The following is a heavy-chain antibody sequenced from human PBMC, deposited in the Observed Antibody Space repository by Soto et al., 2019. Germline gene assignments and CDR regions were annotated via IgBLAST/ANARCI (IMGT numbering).Heavy chain of an antibody. D-gene: IGHD5-12*01. V-gene: IGHV1-58*01. CDR1: GFTFTSSA. Sequence: QMQLVQSGPEVKKPGTSVKVSGKASGFTFTSSAVQWVRQARGQRLEWIGWIVVGSGNTNYAQKFQERVTITRDMSTSTAYMELSSLRSEDTAVYYCAAVEDGYNDWYFDLWGRGTLVTVSS. CDR2: IVVGSGNT. J-gene: IGHJ2*01. CDR3: AAVEDGYNDWYFDL.